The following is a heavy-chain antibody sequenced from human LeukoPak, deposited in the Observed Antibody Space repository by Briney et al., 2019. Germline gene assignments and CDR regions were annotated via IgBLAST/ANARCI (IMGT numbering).Heavy chain of an antibody. V-gene: IGHV3-74*01. CDR3: ASASSHRLAAGGDY. D-gene: IGHD6-13*01. Sequence: GFLRLSFAGSGFNLSYFWIHLVRPASGEGLELVSRINTDGSGRNYADSVKGRFTISRDNAKSTVYLQMNSLRAEDTAVYYCASASSHRLAAGGDYWGQGTLVTVSS. J-gene: IGHJ4*02. CDR1: GFNLSYFW. CDR2: INTDGSGR.